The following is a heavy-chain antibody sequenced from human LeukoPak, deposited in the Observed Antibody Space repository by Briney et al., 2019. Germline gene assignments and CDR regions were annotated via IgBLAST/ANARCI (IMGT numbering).Heavy chain of an antibody. CDR2: IIPILGIA. Sequence: GSSVKVSCKASGGTFSSYAISWVRQAPGQGLERMGRIIPILGIANYAQKFQGRVTITADKSTSTAYMELSSLRSEDTAVYYCARAPSYCSSTSCYRRWFDPWGQGTLVTVSS. D-gene: IGHD2-2*01. CDR1: GGTFSSYA. CDR3: ARAPSYCSSTSCYRRWFDP. J-gene: IGHJ5*02. V-gene: IGHV1-69*04.